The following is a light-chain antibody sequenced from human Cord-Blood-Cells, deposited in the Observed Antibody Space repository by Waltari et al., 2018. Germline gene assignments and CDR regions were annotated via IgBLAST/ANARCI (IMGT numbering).Light chain of an antibody. CDR3: QQYDNPALT. CDR2: DAS. Sequence: DIQMTQSPFSLSASVGDRVTITCQASQDISNYLNWYQQNPGKAPKFLIYDASNLETGVPSRFSGSGYGTDFTFTISSLQPEDIATYYCQQYDNPALTFGGGTKVEIK. V-gene: IGKV1-33*01. CDR1: QDISNY. J-gene: IGKJ4*01.